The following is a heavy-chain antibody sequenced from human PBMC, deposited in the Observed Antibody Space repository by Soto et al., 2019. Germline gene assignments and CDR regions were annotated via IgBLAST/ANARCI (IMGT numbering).Heavy chain of an antibody. J-gene: IGHJ3*02. CDR1: GYTFTGYY. Sequence: ASVKVSCKAPGYTFTGYYMHWVRQAPGQGLEWMGWINPNSGGTNYAQKFQGWVTMTRDTSISTAYMELSRLRSDDTAVYYCARVVTGTDDAFDIWGQGTMVTVSS. CDR3: ARVVTGTDDAFDI. CDR2: INPNSGGT. V-gene: IGHV1-2*04. D-gene: IGHD1-20*01.